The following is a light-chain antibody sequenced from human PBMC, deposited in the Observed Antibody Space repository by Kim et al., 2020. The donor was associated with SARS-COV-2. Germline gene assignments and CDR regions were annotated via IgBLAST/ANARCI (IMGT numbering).Light chain of an antibody. CDR3: QAWDSSTLYV. CDR2: QND. Sequence: SSELTQPPSVSVSPGQRASITCSGDKLGDKYAYWYQQKPGQSPVLVIYQNDKRPSGIPERFSGSNSGNIATLTISGTQAMDEADYYCQAWDSSTLYVFGTGTKVTVL. J-gene: IGLJ1*01. V-gene: IGLV3-1*01. CDR1: KLGDKY.